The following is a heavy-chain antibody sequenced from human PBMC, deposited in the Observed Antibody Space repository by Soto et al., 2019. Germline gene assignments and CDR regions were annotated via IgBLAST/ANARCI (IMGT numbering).Heavy chain of an antibody. Sequence: SETLSLTCNVSGGSISSSSYYWGWIRQPPGKGLEWIGSIYHSGYIYDSPSFRSRVTISVDTSTGRFSLKLSSVTAADTAIYYCARHTLVRRVKAIFWFVHWGHGSLVTVS. CDR2: IYHSGYI. D-gene: IGHD3-10*01. V-gene: IGHV4-39*01. J-gene: IGHJ5*02. CDR3: ARHTLVRRVKAIFWFVH. CDR1: GGSISSSSYY.